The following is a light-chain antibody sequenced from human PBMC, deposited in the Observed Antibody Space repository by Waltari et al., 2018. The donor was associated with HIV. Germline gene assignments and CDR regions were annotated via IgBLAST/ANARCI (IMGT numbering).Light chain of an antibody. Sequence: QSALTQPASVSGSPGQSVTVSCSGSGKDLGPYDYVSWFQQPPDKAPQLIIFDVSKRPSGISDRFSASKSGNTASLTISGLQPEDEADYFCCSYTSSDTWVFGGGTKVTVL. V-gene: IGLV2-14*03. CDR3: CSYTSSDTWV. CDR2: DVS. CDR1: GKDLGPYDY. J-gene: IGLJ3*02.